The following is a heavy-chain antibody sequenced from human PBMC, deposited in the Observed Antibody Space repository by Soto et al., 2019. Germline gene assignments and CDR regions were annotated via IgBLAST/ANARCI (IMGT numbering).Heavy chain of an antibody. V-gene: IGHV1-18*04. CDR2: ISAYNGNT. Sequence: QVQLVQSGAEVKKPGASVKVSCKASGYTFTSYGISWVRQAPGQGLEWMGWISAYNGNTNYAQKLQGRVTMTTDTSTSTAYMELRSLRSDDTAVYYCARDWVVVVPAAIGGIAVAGTGYYYYGMDVWGQGTTVTVSS. J-gene: IGHJ6*02. D-gene: IGHD2-2*01. CDR1: GYTFTSYG. CDR3: ARDWVVVVPAAIGGIAVAGTGYYYYGMDV.